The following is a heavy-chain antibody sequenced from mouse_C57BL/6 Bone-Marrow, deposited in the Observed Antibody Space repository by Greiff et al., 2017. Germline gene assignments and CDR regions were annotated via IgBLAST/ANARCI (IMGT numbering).Heavy chain of an antibody. V-gene: IGHV2-9*01. CDR2: IWGGGSA. D-gene: IGHD1-1*01. J-gene: IGHJ4*01. Sequence: VQLVESGPGLVAPSQSLSITCTVSGFSLTSYGVDWVRQPPGKGLEWLGVIWGGGSANYNSALMSRLSISKDNSKSQVFLKMNSLQPDDTAMYYCAKHSHPYGSSYPYAMDYWGQGTSVTVSS. CDR1: GFSLTSYG. CDR3: AKHSHPYGSSYPYAMDY.